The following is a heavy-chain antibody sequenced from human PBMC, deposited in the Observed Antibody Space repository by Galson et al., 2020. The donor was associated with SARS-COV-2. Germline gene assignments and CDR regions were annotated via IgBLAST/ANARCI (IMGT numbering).Heavy chain of an antibody. J-gene: IGHJ4*02. CDR2: INHSGST. CDR1: GGSFSGYY. CDR3: ARGGEDDGYDF. D-gene: IGHD5-12*01. Sequence: ESLKISCAVYGGSFSGYYWSWIRQPPGKGLEWIGEINHSGSTNYNPSLKSRVTISVDTSKNQFSLKLSSVTAADTAVYYCARGGEDDGYDFGGQGTLVTVSS. V-gene: IGHV4-34*01.